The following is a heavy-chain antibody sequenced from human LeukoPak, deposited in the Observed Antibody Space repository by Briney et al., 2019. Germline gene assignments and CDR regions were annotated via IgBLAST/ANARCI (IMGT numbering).Heavy chain of an antibody. CDR2: IYHSGST. CDR3: ASALFIENAFDV. CDR1: GHSITNPNW. Sequence: SETLSLTCAVSGHSITNPNWWSWVRQPPGKGLEWIGEIYHSGSTKYNPSLKSRVTISVDTSKNLFSLSLNSVTAADTAVYYCASALFIENAFDVWGQGSMVTVSS. D-gene: IGHD1-26*01. V-gene: IGHV4-4*02. J-gene: IGHJ3*01.